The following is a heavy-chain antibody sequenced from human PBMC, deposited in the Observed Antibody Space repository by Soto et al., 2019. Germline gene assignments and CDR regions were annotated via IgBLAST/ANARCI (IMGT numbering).Heavy chain of an antibody. J-gene: IGHJ5*02. D-gene: IGHD2-2*01. V-gene: IGHV4-34*01. CDR3: ARGGYCSSTSCYHSRETYSGSYSSWFDP. Sequence: VEGGTSVDYCGRCILQTQGKGLEWIGEINHSGSTNYNPSLKSRVTISVDTSKNQFSLKLSSVTAADTAVYYCARGGYCSSTSCYHSRETYSGSYSSWFDPWGQGTLVTVSS. CDR1: GGTSVDYC. CDR2: INHSGST.